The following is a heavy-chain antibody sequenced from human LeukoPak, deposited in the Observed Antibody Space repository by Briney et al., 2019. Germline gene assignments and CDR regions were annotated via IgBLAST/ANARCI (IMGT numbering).Heavy chain of an antibody. CDR1: GFTFSSHA. Sequence: GGSLRLSCAASGFTFSSHAMTWVRQAPGKGLEWVSVISGSGDTTYYADSVKGRFTISRDSSKNALFLHMNTLRAEDTAIYYCAKDRTVGASYWYFDLWGRGTLVTVSS. V-gene: IGHV3-23*01. CDR2: ISGSGDTT. J-gene: IGHJ2*01. D-gene: IGHD1-26*01. CDR3: AKDRTVGASYWYFDL.